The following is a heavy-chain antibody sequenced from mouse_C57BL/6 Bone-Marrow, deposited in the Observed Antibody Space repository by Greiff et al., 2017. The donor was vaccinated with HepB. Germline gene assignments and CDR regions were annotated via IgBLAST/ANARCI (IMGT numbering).Heavy chain of an antibody. CDR2: IDPSDSYT. J-gene: IGHJ3*01. CDR1: GYTFTSYW. Sequence: VQLQQPGAELVMPGASVKLSCKASGYTFTSYWMHWVKQRPGQGLEWIGEIDPSDSYTNYNQKFKGKSTLTVDKSSSTAYMQLSSLTSEDSAVYYCAREVAQATGAWFAYWGQGTLVTVSA. V-gene: IGHV1-69*01. CDR3: AREVAQATGAWFAY. D-gene: IGHD3-2*02.